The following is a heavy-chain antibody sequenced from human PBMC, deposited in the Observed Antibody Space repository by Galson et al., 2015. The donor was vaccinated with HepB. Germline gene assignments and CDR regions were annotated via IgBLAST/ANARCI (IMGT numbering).Heavy chain of an antibody. J-gene: IGHJ4*02. D-gene: IGHD6-13*01. CDR3: ASTRSSWYPYFDY. Sequence: SLRLSCAASGFTVSFNYMSWVRQAPGKGLEWVSVIYSGGRAYYADSVKGRFTIPRDNPKNTLYIQMNSLRAEDTAVYYCASTRSSWYPYFDYWGQGTLVTVSS. CDR1: GFTVSFNY. CDR2: IYSGGRA. V-gene: IGHV3-66*02.